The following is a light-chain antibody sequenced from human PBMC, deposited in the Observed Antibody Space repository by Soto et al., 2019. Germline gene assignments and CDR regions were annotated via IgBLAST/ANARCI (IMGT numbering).Light chain of an antibody. CDR2: WAS. CDR3: QQYYSTPQT. J-gene: IGKJ2*01. V-gene: IGKV4-1*01. Sequence: DIVMTQSPDSLAVSLGERATINCKSSQSVLYSSNNKNYLAWYQQKPGQPPKLLIYWASTRESGVPDRFSGSGSGTELTLTISSLQAEDVAVYYCQQYYSTPQTFGQGTKLEIE. CDR1: QSVLYSSNNKNY.